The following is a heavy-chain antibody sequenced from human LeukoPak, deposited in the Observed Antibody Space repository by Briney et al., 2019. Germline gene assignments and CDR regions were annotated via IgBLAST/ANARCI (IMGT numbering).Heavy chain of an antibody. J-gene: IGHJ3*02. V-gene: IGHV1-2*02. CDR1: GYTFTGYY. D-gene: IGHD3-3*01. CDR3: ARNGTIFGVVIGPDAFDI. Sequence: ASVKISCKASGYTFTGYYMHWVRQAPGQGLEWMGWINPNSGGTNYAQKFQGRVTMTRDTSISTAYMEMRRLRSDDTAVYYCARNGTIFGVVIGPDAFDIWGQGTMVTVSS. CDR2: INPNSGGT.